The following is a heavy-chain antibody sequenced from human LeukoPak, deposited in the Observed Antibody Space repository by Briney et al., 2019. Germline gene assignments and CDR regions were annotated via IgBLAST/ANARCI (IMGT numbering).Heavy chain of an antibody. D-gene: IGHD2-2*01. CDR3: ARDGRDCSSSSCYLDY. V-gene: IGHV3-21*01. Sequence: GGSLRLSCAASGFTFSSYSMNWVRQAPGKGLEWVSSIRSSSSHIYYADSVKGRFTISRDNAKNSLYLQMNSLRAEDTAVYYCARDGRDCSSSSCYLDYWGQGTLVTVSS. CDR2: IRSSSSHI. J-gene: IGHJ4*02. CDR1: GFTFSSYS.